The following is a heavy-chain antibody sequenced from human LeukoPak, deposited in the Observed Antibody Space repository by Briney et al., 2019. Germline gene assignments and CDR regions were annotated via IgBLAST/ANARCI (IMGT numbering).Heavy chain of an antibody. CDR2: ISYIGST. V-gene: IGHV4-59*08. J-gene: IGHJ4*02. D-gene: IGHD5-18*01. Sequence: PSETLSLTCTVSGGSISSYHWRWIRQPPGKGLEWMGYISYIGSTNYNPSLKSRVAISVAPSKNQFSLNRNSVTAADTAVNYCARRGYSYGTMYYFDYWGQGTLVTVSS. CDR3: ARRGYSYGTMYYFDY. CDR1: GGSISSYH.